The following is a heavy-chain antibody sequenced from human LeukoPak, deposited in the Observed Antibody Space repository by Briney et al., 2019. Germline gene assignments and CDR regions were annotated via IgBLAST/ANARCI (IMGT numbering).Heavy chain of an antibody. CDR3: ARYYYDSSGYSTPGY. CDR2: ISAYNGNT. V-gene: IGHV1-18*01. CDR1: GYTFTSYG. D-gene: IGHD3-22*01. Sequence: ASVKVSCKASGYTFTSYGISWVRQAPGQGLEWMGWISAYNGNTNYAQKLQGRVTMTTDTSTSTAYMELRSLRSDDTAVYYCARYYYDSSGYSTPGYWGQGTLVTVSS. J-gene: IGHJ4*02.